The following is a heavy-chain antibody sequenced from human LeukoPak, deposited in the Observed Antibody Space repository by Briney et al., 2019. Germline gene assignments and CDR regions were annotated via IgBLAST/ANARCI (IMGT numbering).Heavy chain of an antibody. V-gene: IGHV3-53*01. CDR1: GFTVSSNY. Sequence: PGGSLRLSCAASGFTVSSNYMTWVRQAPGKGLEWVSVIHKNAITYYADTVRGRFTISRDNSMNILYLQMNSLRVEDTAVYYCARSLRVRGIPDYMDVWGKGTTVTISS. J-gene: IGHJ6*03. D-gene: IGHD3-10*01. CDR2: IHKNAIT. CDR3: ARSLRVRGIPDYMDV.